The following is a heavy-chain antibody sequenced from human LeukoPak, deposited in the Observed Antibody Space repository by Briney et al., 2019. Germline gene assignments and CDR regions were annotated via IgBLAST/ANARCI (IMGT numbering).Heavy chain of an antibody. J-gene: IGHJ4*02. Sequence: PSETLSLTCSVSGGSISRSSYHWGWIRQPPGKGLEWIGSIYSSGNTYYSPSLKSRLTISVDTSKNQFSLRLTSVTAADTAVYYCARHRTTIVDFDYWGQGTLVTVSS. V-gene: IGHV4-39*01. D-gene: IGHD1-26*01. CDR1: GGSISRSSYH. CDR3: ARHRTTIVDFDY. CDR2: IYSSGNT.